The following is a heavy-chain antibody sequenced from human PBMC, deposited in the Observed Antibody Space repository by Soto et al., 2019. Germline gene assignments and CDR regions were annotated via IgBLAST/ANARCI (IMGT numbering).Heavy chain of an antibody. D-gene: IGHD6-13*01. CDR1: GGSISSGDYY. CDR3: TRHEGGAAADRPLDY. CDR2: IYYSGST. J-gene: IGHJ4*02. Sequence: PSETLSLTCTVSGGSISSGDYYWSWIRQPPGKGLEWIGYIYYSGSTYYDPSLKSRVTISVDTSKNQFSLKLSSVTAADTAVYYCTRHEGGAAADRPLDYWGQGTLVTVSS. V-gene: IGHV4-30-4*01.